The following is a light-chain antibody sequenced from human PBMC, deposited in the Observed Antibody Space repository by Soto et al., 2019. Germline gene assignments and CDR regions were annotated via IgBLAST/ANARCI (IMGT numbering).Light chain of an antibody. J-gene: IGLJ3*02. CDR3: AVWDVSLTAWV. Sequence: QSALTQPASVSGSPGQSITISCTGTSSDIGGFNFVSWYQHHPDKAPKLIISGVSNRPSGVSDRFSGSKSGTSASLAISGLQSEDEADYYCAVWDVSLTAWVFGGGTQLTVL. V-gene: IGLV2-14*01. CDR2: GVS. CDR1: SSDIGGFNF.